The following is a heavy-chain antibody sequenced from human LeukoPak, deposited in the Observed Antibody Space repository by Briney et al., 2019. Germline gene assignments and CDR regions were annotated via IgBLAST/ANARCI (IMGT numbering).Heavy chain of an antibody. Sequence: GGSLRLSCAASGFTSSSYWMSWVRQAPGKGLEWVANIKQDGGEKYYVDSVKGRFTISRDNAKNSVYLQMNSLRAQDTAVYYCSRDQILGYCSGGSCPPDAFDIWGQGTMVTVSS. CDR1: GFTSSSYW. CDR3: SRDQILGYCSGGSCPPDAFDI. D-gene: IGHD2-15*01. CDR2: IKQDGGEK. J-gene: IGHJ3*02. V-gene: IGHV3-7*01.